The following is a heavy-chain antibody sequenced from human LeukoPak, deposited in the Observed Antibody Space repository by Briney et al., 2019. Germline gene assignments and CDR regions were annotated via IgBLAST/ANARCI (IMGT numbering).Heavy chain of an antibody. V-gene: IGHV3-48*04. CDR3: AKDRRAVAGPFDY. J-gene: IGHJ4*02. CDR2: ISSSSSTI. D-gene: IGHD6-19*01. Sequence: GGSLRLSCAASGFTFSSYSMNWVRQAPGKGLEWVSYISSSSSTIYYADSVKGRFTISRDNAKNSLYLQMNSLRAEDTALYYCAKDRRAVAGPFDYWGQGTLVTVSS. CDR1: GFTFSSYS.